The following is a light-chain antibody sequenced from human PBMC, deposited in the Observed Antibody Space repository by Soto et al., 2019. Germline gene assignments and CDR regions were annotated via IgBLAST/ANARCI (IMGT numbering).Light chain of an antibody. J-gene: IGLJ2*01. CDR3: GTWDSSQSAGV. CDR2: ANR. Sequence: QSVLTQPPSVSAAPGQMVTISCSGASSNIGNNDVSWYQYLPGTAPKLLIYANRKRPSGIPNRFSGSKSGTSATLGITGLQTGDEADYYCGTWDSSQSAGVFGGGTKLTVL. CDR1: SSNIGNND. V-gene: IGLV1-51*01.